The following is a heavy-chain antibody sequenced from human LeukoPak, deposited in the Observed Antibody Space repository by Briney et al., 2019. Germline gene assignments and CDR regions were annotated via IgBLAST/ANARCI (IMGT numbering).Heavy chain of an antibody. CDR3: ARDLEVVVTAILDY. CDR1: GFTFSSYA. V-gene: IGHV3-30*04. Sequence: GGSLRPSCAASGFTFSSYAMHWVRQAPGKGLEWVAVISYDGSNKYYADSVKGRFTISRDNSKNTPYLQMNSLRAEDTAVYYCARDLEVVVTAILDYWGQGTLVTVSS. CDR2: ISYDGSNK. D-gene: IGHD2-21*02. J-gene: IGHJ4*02.